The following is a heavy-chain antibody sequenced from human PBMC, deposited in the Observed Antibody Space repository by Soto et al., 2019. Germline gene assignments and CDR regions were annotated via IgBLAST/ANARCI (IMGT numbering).Heavy chain of an antibody. V-gene: IGHV4-38-2*01. D-gene: IGHD2-8*01. Sequence: SETLSLTCAVSGYSISNAFYCAWFRQPPGKGLEWIGFISPSGSPAYNPSLKSRVTISVDRSNNQISLELSSVTAADTAVYFCTRGVLAWGPGTLVTVSS. CDR3: TRGVLA. CDR1: GYSISNAFY. CDR2: ISPSGSP. J-gene: IGHJ5*02.